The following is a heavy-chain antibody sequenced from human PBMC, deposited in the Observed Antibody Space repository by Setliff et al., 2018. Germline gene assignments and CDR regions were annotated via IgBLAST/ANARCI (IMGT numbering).Heavy chain of an antibody. CDR2: VSHSGST. Sequence: SETLSLTCAVYGGSYSNYYWSWIRQPPGGGLEWLGEVSHSGSTNYKPSLKGRVAMSVDTSKRQFSLKLNSVTAADTTVYYCARAVPRGATPDYWYFDLWGRGTLVTVS. D-gene: IGHD2-2*01. J-gene: IGHJ2*01. CDR1: GGSYSNYY. CDR3: ARAVPRGATPDYWYFDL. V-gene: IGHV4-34*01.